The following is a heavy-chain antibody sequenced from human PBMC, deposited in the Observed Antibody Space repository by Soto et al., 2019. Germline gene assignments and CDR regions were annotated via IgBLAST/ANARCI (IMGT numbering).Heavy chain of an antibody. Sequence: QVQLVQSGAEVKKPGASVKVSCKASGYTFTNYVMHWVRQAPGQRLEWMGSINAGDDNTKYSRKFQGRVTITTDTSASTAYMELSSLRSEDTAVYYCARESGYPLDYWGQGTLVTVSS. D-gene: IGHD3-22*01. J-gene: IGHJ4*02. CDR1: GYTFTNYV. CDR3: ARESGYPLDY. CDR2: INAGDDNT. V-gene: IGHV1-3*01.